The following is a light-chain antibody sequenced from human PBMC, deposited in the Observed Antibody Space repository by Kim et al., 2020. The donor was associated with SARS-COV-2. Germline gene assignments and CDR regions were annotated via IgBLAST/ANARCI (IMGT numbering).Light chain of an antibody. CDR3: QQYGSSPYS. CDR1: QSLSISS. Sequence: SPGERATLSCRACQSLSISSLAWYQQKPGQAPRLLIYGASSRATGIPDRFSGSGSGTDFTLTISRLEPEDFAVYYCQQYGSSPYSFGQGTKLEI. J-gene: IGKJ2*03. CDR2: GAS. V-gene: IGKV3-20*01.